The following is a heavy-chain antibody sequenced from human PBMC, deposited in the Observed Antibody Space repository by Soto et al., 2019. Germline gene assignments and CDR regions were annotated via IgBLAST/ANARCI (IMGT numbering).Heavy chain of an antibody. CDR1: GYSFAGYW. CDR3: ARQIYDSDTGPNFQYYFDS. V-gene: IGHV5-10-1*01. CDR2: IDPSDSQT. J-gene: IGHJ4*02. D-gene: IGHD3-22*01. Sequence: GESLKISCKGSGYSFAGYWITWVRQKPGKGLEWMGRIDPSDSQTYYSPTFRGHVTISATKSITTVFLQWSSLRASDTAMYYCARQIYDSDTGPNFQYYFDSWGQGTPVTVSS.